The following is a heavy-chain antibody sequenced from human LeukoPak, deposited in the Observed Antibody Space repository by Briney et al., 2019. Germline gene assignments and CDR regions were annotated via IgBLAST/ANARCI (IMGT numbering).Heavy chain of an antibody. CDR2: ISSSSNYI. CDR3: ARDLIAVAGHYYYYYMDV. J-gene: IGHJ6*03. CDR1: GFSFSSYS. V-gene: IGHV3-21*01. D-gene: IGHD6-19*01. Sequence: GGSLRLSCAASGFSFSSYSMKWVRQAPGKGLEWVSSISSSSNYIYYADSVKGRFTISRDNAKNTLYLQMNSLRAEDTAVYYCARDLIAVAGHYYYYYMDVWGKGTTVTVSS.